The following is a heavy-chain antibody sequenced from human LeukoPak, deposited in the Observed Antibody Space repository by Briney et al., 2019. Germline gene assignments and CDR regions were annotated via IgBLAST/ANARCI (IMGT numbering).Heavy chain of an antibody. CDR2: ISSSSNTI. Sequence: PGGSLRLSCSASGFIISNYAMHWVRQAPGKGLEWVSYISSSSNTIYYADSVKGRFTISRDNAKNSLYLQMNSLRDEDTAVYYCARRHGSSWADFDYWGQGTLVTVSS. CDR1: GFIISNYA. D-gene: IGHD6-6*01. CDR3: ARRHGSSWADFDY. J-gene: IGHJ4*02. V-gene: IGHV3-48*02.